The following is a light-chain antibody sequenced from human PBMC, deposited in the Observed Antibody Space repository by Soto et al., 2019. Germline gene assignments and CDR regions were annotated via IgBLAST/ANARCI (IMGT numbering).Light chain of an antibody. CDR1: QGLVYGDGHTY. V-gene: IGKV2-30*01. J-gene: IGKJ4*01. Sequence: DVVMTQSPLSLPVTRGQPASISCRSSQGLVYGDGHTYLHWFQQRPGQSPRRLIYKVSNRDSGVPDSFSGSGSGTTFTLKISWVEAEDVGVDYCMQGTSRPPTFGGGTKVEIK. CDR2: KVS. CDR3: MQGTSRPPT.